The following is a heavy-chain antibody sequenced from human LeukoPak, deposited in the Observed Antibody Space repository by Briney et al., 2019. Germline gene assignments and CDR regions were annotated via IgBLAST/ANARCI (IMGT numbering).Heavy chain of an antibody. Sequence: GGPLRLSCAASGFTVINSYMSWVRQAPGKGLEWVSTIYSGGSTYDADSVTGRFTISRDNSRNTLYLQMNSLRVEDTAVYYCARTTIFAVVARYYYYGTDVWGQGTTVTVSS. CDR3: ARTTIFAVVARYYYYGTDV. D-gene: IGHD3-3*01. CDR1: GFTVINSY. J-gene: IGHJ6*02. CDR2: IYSGGST. V-gene: IGHV3-66*01.